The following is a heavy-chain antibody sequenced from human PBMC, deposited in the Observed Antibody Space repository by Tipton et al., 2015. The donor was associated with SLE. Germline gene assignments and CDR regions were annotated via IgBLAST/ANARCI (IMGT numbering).Heavy chain of an antibody. V-gene: IGHV3-30*02. J-gene: IGHJ3*02. D-gene: IGHD2-2*01. CDR1: GFNFSSYG. CDR3: AKDQIVVVPAAKAFDI. CDR2: VRFDGSDT. Sequence: SLRLSCAASGFNFSSYGMHWVRQAPGKGLEWVAFVRFDGSDTYYGDSVKGRFSISRDNSRNTLFLQMNGLRADDTALYYCAKDQIVVVPAAKAFDIWGQGTMVTVSS.